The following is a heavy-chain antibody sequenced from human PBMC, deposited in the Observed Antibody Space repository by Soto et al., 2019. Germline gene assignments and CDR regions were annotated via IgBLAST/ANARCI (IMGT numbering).Heavy chain of an antibody. V-gene: IGHV3-23*01. CDR3: AKGSIEYSASVDN. CDR1: GFSFSSYA. D-gene: IGHD4-4*01. CDR2: ISARGGSS. J-gene: IGHJ4*02. Sequence: DVQLLESGGGLVQPGGSLRLSCAASGFSFSSYAMVWVRQAPGKGLEGVSVISARGGSSYFADHVKGRFTISRDNSKNVLSLEMNSLRAEDTAIYFCAKGSIEYSASVDNWGQGTLVLVSS.